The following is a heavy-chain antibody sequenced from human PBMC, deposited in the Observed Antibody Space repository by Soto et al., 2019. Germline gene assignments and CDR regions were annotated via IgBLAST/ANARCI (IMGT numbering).Heavy chain of an antibody. CDR2: INHSGST. V-gene: IGHV4-34*01. CDR1: GGSFSGYY. D-gene: IGHD3-10*01. J-gene: IGHJ5*02. Sequence: PSETLSLTCAVYGGSFSGYYWSWIRQPPGRGLEWIGEINHSGSTNYNPSLKSRVTISVDTSKNQFSLKLSSVTAADTAVYYCARGWLWFGDPSAVNWFDPWGQGTLVTVSS. CDR3: ARGWLWFGDPSAVNWFDP.